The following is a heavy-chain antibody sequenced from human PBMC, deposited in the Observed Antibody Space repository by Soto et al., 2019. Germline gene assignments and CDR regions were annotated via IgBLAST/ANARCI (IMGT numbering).Heavy chain of an antibody. D-gene: IGHD1-7*01. CDR1: GGSFTSNNW. V-gene: IGHV4-4*02. CDR2: IYRTGST. J-gene: IGHJ4*02. CDR3: ASRDPGTSVDY. Sequence: GPGEASETLSLTCAVSGGSFTSNNWWTWVRQPPGRGLEWIGEIYRTGSTNYNPSLKSRVTISLDKSENQFSLKVTSLTAADTAVYYCASRDPGTSVDYWGQGTLVTVSS.